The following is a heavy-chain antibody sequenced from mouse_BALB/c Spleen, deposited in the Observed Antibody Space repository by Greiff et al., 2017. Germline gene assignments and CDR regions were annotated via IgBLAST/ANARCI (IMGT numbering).Heavy chain of an antibody. D-gene: IGHD2-3*01. CDR2: ISDGGSYT. V-gene: IGHV5-4*02. J-gene: IGHJ4*01. CDR3: AREGVYDCYYDAMDY. Sequence: EVQLVESGGGLVKPGGSLKLSCAASGFTFSDYYMYWVRQTPEKRLEWVATISDGGSYTYYPDRLKGRFTIPRDNAKNNLYLQMSSMKSEDTVMYYCAREGVYDCYYDAMDYWGQGTSVTVSA. CDR1: GFTFSDYY.